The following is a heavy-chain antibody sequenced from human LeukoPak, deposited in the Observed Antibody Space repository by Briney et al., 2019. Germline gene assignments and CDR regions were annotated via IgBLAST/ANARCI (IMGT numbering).Heavy chain of an antibody. CDR2: IYPGDSDT. CDR1: GYSFTSYW. Sequence: GEPLKISWQGSGYSFTSYWIGWVRQMPGKGLGWMGIIYPGDSDTRYSPSFQHELPISADKSISTAYLQASSLKASDTAMYYCARPALHYDILTGYSPTGNFDYRGQGTLVTVSS. D-gene: IGHD3-9*01. J-gene: IGHJ4*02. V-gene: IGHV5-51*01. CDR3: ARPALHYDILTGYSPTGNFDY.